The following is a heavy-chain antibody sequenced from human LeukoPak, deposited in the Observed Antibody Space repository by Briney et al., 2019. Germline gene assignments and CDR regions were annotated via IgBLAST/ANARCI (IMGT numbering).Heavy chain of an antibody. Sequence: GASVKVSCKASGYTFTSYDINWVRQATGQGLEWMGWMNPNSGNTGYAQKFQGRVTMTRNTSISTAYMELGSLRSEDTAVYYCATHEPRYSSSWYPYYYYYMDVWGKGTTVTISS. V-gene: IGHV1-8*01. CDR1: GYTFTSYD. CDR3: ATHEPRYSSSWYPYYYYYMDV. D-gene: IGHD6-13*01. CDR2: MNPNSGNT. J-gene: IGHJ6*03.